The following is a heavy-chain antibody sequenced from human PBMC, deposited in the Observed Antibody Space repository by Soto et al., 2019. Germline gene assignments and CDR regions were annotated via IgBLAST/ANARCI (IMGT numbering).Heavy chain of an antibody. CDR2: ISYDGSNK. CDR3: AKDWDAGVAADGLGNLDY. D-gene: IGHD6-13*01. CDR1: GFTFSSYG. J-gene: IGHJ4*02. V-gene: IGHV3-30*18. Sequence: QVQLVESGGGVVQPGRSLRLSCAASGFTFSSYGMHWVRQAPGKGLEWVAVISYDGSNKYYADSVKGRFTISRDNSKTTLYLQMNSLRAEDTAVYYCAKDWDAGVAADGLGNLDYWGQGTLVTFSS.